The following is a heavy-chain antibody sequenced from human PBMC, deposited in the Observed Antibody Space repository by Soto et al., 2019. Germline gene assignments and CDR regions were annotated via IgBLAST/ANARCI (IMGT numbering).Heavy chain of an antibody. D-gene: IGHD6-6*01. CDR3: AKDRTVAARHFDY. CDR1: GFAFSNYA. J-gene: IGHJ4*02. CDR2: ISTSIDAT. V-gene: IGHV3-23*01. Sequence: GSLRLSCAASGFAFSNYAMHWVRQAPGKGLEWVSSISTSIDATYYADSVKGRFTISRDDSKNTLYLQMNSLRAEDSAVYYCAKDRTVAARHFDYWGQGTQVTAPQ.